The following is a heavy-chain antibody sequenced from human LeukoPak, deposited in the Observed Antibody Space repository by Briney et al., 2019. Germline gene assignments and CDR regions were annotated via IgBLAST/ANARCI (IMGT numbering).Heavy chain of an antibody. CDR2: IYPGDSET. Sequence: GESLKISCKASGYSFTNYWIGWVRQMPGKGLEWMGIIYPGDSETKYSPSFQGQVTISVDKSISTAYLQGGSLRSDDTAVYYCARSLWFGESSDAFDMWGQGTMVTVSS. CDR1: GYSFTNYW. CDR3: ARSLWFGESSDAFDM. D-gene: IGHD3-10*01. J-gene: IGHJ3*02. V-gene: IGHV5-51*01.